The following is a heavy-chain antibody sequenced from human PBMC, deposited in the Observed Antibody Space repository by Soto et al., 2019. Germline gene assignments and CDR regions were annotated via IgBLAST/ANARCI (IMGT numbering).Heavy chain of an antibody. V-gene: IGHV1-69*02. D-gene: IGHD6-13*01. J-gene: IGHJ4*02. CDR3: ARGIAAAGLDLAY. Sequence: SVKLCSKDPRVTIGSCTLSSVQQSPGQGLEWMGRIIPILGIANYAQKFQGRVTITADKSTSTAYMELSSLRSEDTAVYYCARGIAAAGLDLAYWGKGTLVTVSS. CDR2: IIPILGIA. CDR1: RVTIGSCT.